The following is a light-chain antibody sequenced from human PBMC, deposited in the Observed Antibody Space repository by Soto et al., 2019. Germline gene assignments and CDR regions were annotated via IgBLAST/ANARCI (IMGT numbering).Light chain of an antibody. Sequence: QSVLTQPASVSGSPGQSITISCTGTSSDVGSYNLVSWYQQHPGKAPKFMISEVTKRPSGVSTRFSGSKSGNTASLTISGLQAEDESDCYCCSYAGSGTWVFGGGTKLTVL. CDR3: CSYAGSGTWV. V-gene: IGLV2-23*02. CDR1: SSDVGSYNL. J-gene: IGLJ3*02. CDR2: EVT.